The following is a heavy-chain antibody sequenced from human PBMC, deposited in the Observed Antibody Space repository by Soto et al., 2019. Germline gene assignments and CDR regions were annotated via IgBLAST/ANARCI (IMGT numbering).Heavy chain of an antibody. CDR3: ARHHDCMDV. J-gene: IGHJ6*03. Sequence: PSETLSLTCTVSGGSISSYYWSWIRQPPGKGLEWIGYMYYSGSTNYNPSLKSRVTISIDTSKNQFSLKLSSVTAADTAVYYCARHHDCMDVWGKGTPVTAP. CDR2: MYYSGST. V-gene: IGHV4-59*08. CDR1: GGSISSYY.